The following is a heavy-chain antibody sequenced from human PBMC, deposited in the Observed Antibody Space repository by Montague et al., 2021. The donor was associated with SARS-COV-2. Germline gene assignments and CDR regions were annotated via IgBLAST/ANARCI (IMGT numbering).Heavy chain of an antibody. CDR3: ARSGWEQLVRARYYYYYGMDV. CDR2: IYTSGST. D-gene: IGHD6-6*01. Sequence: TLSLTCIVSGGSISSGSYYWSWIRQPAGKGLEWIGRIYTSGSTNYNPSLKSRVTISVDTSKNQFSLKLSSVTAADTAVYYCARSGWEQLVRARYYYYYGMDVWGQGTTVTVSS. J-gene: IGHJ6*02. V-gene: IGHV4-61*02. CDR1: GGSISSGSYY.